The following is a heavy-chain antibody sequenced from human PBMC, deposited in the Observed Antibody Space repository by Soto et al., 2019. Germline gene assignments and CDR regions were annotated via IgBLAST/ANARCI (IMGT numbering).Heavy chain of an antibody. V-gene: IGHV1-24*01. CDR3: ATSPGVTPSPFDY. CDR2: FDPEDGET. Sequence: ASVKVSFKVSGYTLTELSMHWVRQAPGKGLEWMGGFDPEDGETIYAQKFQGRVTMTEDTSTDTAYMELSSLRSEDTAVYYCATSPGVTPSPFDYWGQGTLVTVSS. CDR1: GYTLTELS. J-gene: IGHJ4*02. D-gene: IGHD4-4*01.